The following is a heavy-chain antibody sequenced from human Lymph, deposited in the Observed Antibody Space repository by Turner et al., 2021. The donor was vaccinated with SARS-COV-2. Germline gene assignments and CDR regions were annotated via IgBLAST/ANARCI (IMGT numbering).Heavy chain of an antibody. CDR1: GFTVSSNY. D-gene: IGHD3-3*01. CDR2: SYSGGST. Sequence: EVQLVESGGGLIQPGGSLGLSCAASGFTVSSNYMTWVRQAPGKGLEWVSVSYSGGSTYNADSVKGRCTISRDSSKNTLYLQMNSLRAEDTAVYYCARDLMEVGGMDVWGQGTTVTVSS. CDR3: ARDLMEVGGMDV. V-gene: IGHV3-53*01. J-gene: IGHJ6*02.